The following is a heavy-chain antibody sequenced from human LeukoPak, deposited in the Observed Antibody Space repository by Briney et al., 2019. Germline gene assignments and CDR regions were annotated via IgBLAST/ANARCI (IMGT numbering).Heavy chain of an antibody. CDR2: IYYSGST. CDR3: ARNPDSSGWTFDY. V-gene: IGHV4-59*01. J-gene: IGHJ4*02. CDR1: GGSISSYY. D-gene: IGHD6-19*01. Sequence: PSETLSLTCTVSGGSISSYYWSWIRQPPGKGLEWIGYIYYSGSTNYNPSLKSRVTISVDTSKNQFSLKLSSVTAADTAAYYCARNPDSSGWTFDYWGQGTLVTVSS.